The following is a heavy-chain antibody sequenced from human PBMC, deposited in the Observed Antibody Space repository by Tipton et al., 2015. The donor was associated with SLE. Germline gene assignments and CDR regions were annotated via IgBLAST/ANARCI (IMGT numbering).Heavy chain of an antibody. V-gene: IGHV5-51*01. J-gene: IGHJ4*02. D-gene: IGHD3-10*01. CDR2: VSPADSDT. CDR1: GYSFSSYS. CDR3: VRRYRGTVTGNFDY. Sequence: QLVQSGGEVKKPGESLKISCKGSGYSFSSYSIGWVRQMPGKGLEWMGVVSPADSDTTYSPSFQGLVTISADESLNTAYLQWSSLKASDSAMYYCVRRYRGTVTGNFDYWGQGTLVTVSS.